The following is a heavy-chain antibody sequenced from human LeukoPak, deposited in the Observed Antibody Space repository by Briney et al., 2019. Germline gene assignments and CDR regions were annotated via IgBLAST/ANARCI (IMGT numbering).Heavy chain of an antibody. Sequence: PGGSLRLSCAASGFTFSSYAMSWVRQAPGKGLEWVSAISGSGRSTYYADSVKGRFTISRDNSKNTVFLQMSSLRVEDTAVYYCANLGSSELRVPASQGNWGQGTLVTVSS. J-gene: IGHJ4*02. V-gene: IGHV3-23*01. CDR2: ISGSGRST. CDR1: GFTFSSYA. CDR3: ANLGSSELRVPASQGN. D-gene: IGHD2-2*01.